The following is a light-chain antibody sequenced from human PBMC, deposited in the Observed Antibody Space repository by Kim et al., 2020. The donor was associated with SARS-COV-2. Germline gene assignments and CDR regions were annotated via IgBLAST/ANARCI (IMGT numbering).Light chain of an antibody. CDR1: SLRSYY. V-gene: IGLV3-19*01. Sequence: SSELTQDPDVSVALGQTVKITCHGDSLRSYYASWYQLKPGQAPILVMYDRNHRPSGIPDRFSGSTSGSTASLTITGAQAEDEADYYCHSRDVTGDHLVFGGGTQLTVL. CDR3: HSRDVTGDHLV. J-gene: IGLJ3*02. CDR2: DRN.